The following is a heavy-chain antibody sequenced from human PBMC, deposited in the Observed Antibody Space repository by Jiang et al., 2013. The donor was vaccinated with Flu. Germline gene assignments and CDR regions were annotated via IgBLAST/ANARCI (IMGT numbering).Heavy chain of an antibody. V-gene: IGHV3-30*01. Sequence: FSSYVMHWVRQASRQGARVVAIISYDGSNKYYADSVKGRFTISRDNSENTLYLHMNSLRVEDTAVYYCASGGDSQHYFDNWGHGTLVTVSS. CDR2: ISYDGSNK. CDR1: FSSYV. CDR3: ASGGDSQHYFDN. J-gene: IGHJ4*01. D-gene: IGHD3-16*01.